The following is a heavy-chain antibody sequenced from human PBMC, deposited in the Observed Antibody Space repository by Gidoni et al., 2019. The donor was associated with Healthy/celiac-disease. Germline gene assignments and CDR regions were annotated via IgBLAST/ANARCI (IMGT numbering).Heavy chain of an antibody. CDR3: ARPGLFSKIGGFDY. CDR2: IYYSGST. CDR1: GGSISSSSYY. V-gene: IGHV4-39*01. J-gene: IGHJ4*02. Sequence: QLQLQESGPGLVKPSETLSLTCTVSGGSISSSSYYWGWIRQPPGKGLEWIGSIYYSGSTYYNPSLKSRVTISVDTSKNQFSLKLSSVTAADTAVYYCARPGLFSKIGGFDYWGQGTLVTVSS. D-gene: IGHD2-21*01.